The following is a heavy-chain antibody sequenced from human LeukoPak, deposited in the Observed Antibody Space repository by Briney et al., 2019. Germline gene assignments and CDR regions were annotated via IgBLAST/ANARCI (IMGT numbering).Heavy chain of an antibody. D-gene: IGHD3-22*01. CDR3: AKASEIVVVIPYYFDY. V-gene: IGHV3-23*01. CDR2: ISGSGGST. CDR1: GFTFSSYS. J-gene: IGHJ4*02. Sequence: GGSLRLSCVVSGFTFSSYSMSWVRQAPGKGLEWVSAISGSGGSTYYADSVKGRFTISRDNSKNTLYLQMNSLRAEDTAVYYCAKASEIVVVIPYYFDYWGQGTLVTVSS.